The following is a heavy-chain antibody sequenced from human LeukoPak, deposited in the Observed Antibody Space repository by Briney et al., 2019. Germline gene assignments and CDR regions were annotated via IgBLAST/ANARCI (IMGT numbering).Heavy chain of an antibody. CDR3: AKGSSGWSTYYYYYMDV. Sequence: GGSLRLSCAASGFTFSSYEMNWVRQAPGKGLEWVSYISSSGSTIYYADSVKGRFTISRDNAKNSLYLQMNSLRAEDTAVYYCAKGSSGWSTYYYYYMDVWGKGTTVTVSS. D-gene: IGHD6-19*01. J-gene: IGHJ6*03. CDR2: ISSSGSTI. V-gene: IGHV3-48*03. CDR1: GFTFSSYE.